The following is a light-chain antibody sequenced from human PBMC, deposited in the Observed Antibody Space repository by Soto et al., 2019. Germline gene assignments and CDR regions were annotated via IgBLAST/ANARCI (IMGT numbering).Light chain of an antibody. CDR3: SSYTSSSTLPL. J-gene: IGLJ1*01. CDR1: SSDVGGYNY. Sequence: QSVLTQPASVSGSPGQSITISCTGTSSDVGGYNYVSWYQQHPGKAPKLMIYDVSIRPSGVSIRFSGSKSGNTASLTISGLQAEDEADYYCSSYTSSSTLPLFGTGTKVTVL. CDR2: DVS. V-gene: IGLV2-14*01.